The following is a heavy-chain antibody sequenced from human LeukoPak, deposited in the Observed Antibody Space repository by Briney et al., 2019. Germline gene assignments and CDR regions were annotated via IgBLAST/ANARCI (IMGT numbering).Heavy chain of an antibody. J-gene: IGHJ4*02. CDR1: GFTFDDYA. Sequence: GGSLRLSCTASGFTFDDYAMHWVRQAPGKGLEWVSGISWNSGSIGYADSVKGRFTISRDNAKNSLYLQMNSLRAEDTALYYCAKDVNYDSSGDFDYWGQGTLVTVSA. CDR2: ISWNSGSI. CDR3: AKDVNYDSSGDFDY. D-gene: IGHD3-22*01. V-gene: IGHV3-9*01.